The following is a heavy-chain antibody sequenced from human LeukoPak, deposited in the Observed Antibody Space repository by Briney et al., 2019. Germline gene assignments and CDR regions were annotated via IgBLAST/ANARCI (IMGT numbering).Heavy chain of an antibody. V-gene: IGHV3-48*01. CDR2: ISSSSSTI. J-gene: IGHJ4*02. D-gene: IGHD4-23*01. Sequence: QSGGSLRLSCAASGFTFSSYGMTWVRQAPGKGLEWVSYISSSSSTIYYADSVKGRFTISRDNAKNSLYLQLNSLRAEDTAVYYCARRAGGYSHPYDYWGQGILVTVSS. CDR3: ARRAGGYSHPYDY. CDR1: GFTFSSYG.